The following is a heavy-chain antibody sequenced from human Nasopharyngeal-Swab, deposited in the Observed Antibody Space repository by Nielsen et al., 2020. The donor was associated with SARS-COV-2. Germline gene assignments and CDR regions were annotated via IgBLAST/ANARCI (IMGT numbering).Heavy chain of an antibody. CDR2: ISSSSSYT. D-gene: IGHD6-19*01. V-gene: IGHV3-11*06. J-gene: IGHJ4*02. Sequence: GESLKISCAASGFTFSDYYMSWIRQAPGKGLEWVSYISSSSSYTNYADSVKGRFTISRDNAKNSLYLQMNSLRAEDTAVYYCAKGGIAVAGTDYWGQGTLVTVSS. CDR1: GFTFSDYY. CDR3: AKGGIAVAGTDY.